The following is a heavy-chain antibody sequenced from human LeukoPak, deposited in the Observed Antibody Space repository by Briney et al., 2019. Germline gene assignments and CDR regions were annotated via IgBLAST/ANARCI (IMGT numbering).Heavy chain of an antibody. Sequence: GGSLRLSCAASGFTFSSSAMSWVRQAPGKGPEWVSLIYSGGTTYYADSVKGRFTISRDNSKNTLYLQMNSLRTEDTAVYYCARRAGGYSHPYDYWGQGILVTVSS. CDR2: IYSGGTT. CDR3: ARRAGGYSHPYDY. CDR1: GFTFSSSA. D-gene: IGHD4-23*01. V-gene: IGHV3-53*01. J-gene: IGHJ4*02.